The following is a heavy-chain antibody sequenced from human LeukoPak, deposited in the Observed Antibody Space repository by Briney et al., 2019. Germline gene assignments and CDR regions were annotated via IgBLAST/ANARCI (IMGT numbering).Heavy chain of an antibody. D-gene: IGHD6-13*01. Sequence: PGGSLRLSRASSGFTHRSYSMDGVRQARGKGLEWVSSISSSSRYKYYADSLKGRFTISSDNANNALYLQMNILRADEAAVYYCSREQQLFRKPYNWFDPWGQGTLVTVSS. V-gene: IGHV3-21*01. CDR2: ISSSSRYK. CDR3: SREQQLFRKPYNWFDP. J-gene: IGHJ5*02. CDR1: GFTHRSYS.